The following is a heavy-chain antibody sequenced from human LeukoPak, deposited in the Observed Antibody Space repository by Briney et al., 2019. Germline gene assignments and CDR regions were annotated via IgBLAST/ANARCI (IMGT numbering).Heavy chain of an antibody. CDR2: VYPEDGET. Sequence: ASVKVSCKVSGYILTELSMHWVRQVPGKGLEWMGNVYPEDGETTYAQKFQGRVIMTEDTSTDTAYMELSSLRFEDTAIYYCATEAYYYGSGSNRPLDYWGQGTLVTVSS. CDR3: ATEAYYYGSGSNRPLDY. V-gene: IGHV1-24*01. J-gene: IGHJ4*02. D-gene: IGHD3-10*01. CDR1: GYILTELS.